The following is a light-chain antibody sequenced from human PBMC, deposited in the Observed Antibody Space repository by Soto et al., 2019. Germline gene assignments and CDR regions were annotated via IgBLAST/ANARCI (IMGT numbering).Light chain of an antibody. CDR3: LQYDSYLWT. Sequence: EIQMTQSPSSLSASVGDRVTITCRASQDIRNGLNWYQQKPGKAPKRLIYAASSLQSGVPSRFSGSGSGTEFTLTISSLQPEDYATYFCLQYDSYLWTFGQGTKVAIK. V-gene: IGKV1-17*01. CDR2: AAS. J-gene: IGKJ1*01. CDR1: QDIRNG.